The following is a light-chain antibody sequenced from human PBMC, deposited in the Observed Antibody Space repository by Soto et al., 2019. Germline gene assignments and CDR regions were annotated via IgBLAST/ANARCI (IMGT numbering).Light chain of an antibody. CDR2: GAS. Sequence: EIVLTQSPATLSLSPVEIATLSFMASQSVSSSYLAWYQQKPGQAPRLLIYGASSRATGIPDRFSGSGSGTDFTLTISRLEPEDFAVYYCQQYGSSPQTFGQGTKVDI. J-gene: IGKJ1*01. CDR3: QQYGSSPQT. CDR1: QSVSSSY. V-gene: IGKV3-20*01.